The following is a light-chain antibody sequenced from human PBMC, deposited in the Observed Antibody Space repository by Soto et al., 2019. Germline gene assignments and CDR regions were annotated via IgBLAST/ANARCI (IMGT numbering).Light chain of an antibody. CDR1: QDISNY. CDR3: QQYDNLPLT. J-gene: IGKJ4*01. CDR2: DAS. Sequence: DIHMTQSTSSLSVSVGDRVTITCQASQDISNYLNWYQQKPGKAPKLLIYDASNLETGVPSRFSGSGSGTDFTFTISSLQPEDIATYYCQQYDNLPLTFGGGTKVDIK. V-gene: IGKV1-33*01.